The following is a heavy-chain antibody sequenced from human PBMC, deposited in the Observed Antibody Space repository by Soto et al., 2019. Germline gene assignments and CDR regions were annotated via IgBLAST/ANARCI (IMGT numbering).Heavy chain of an antibody. CDR2: ISSSGSTI. V-gene: IGHV3-11*01. CDR3: ARAHCSGGSCYDY. CDR1: GFTFSDYY. J-gene: IGHJ4*02. D-gene: IGHD2-15*01. Sequence: GVLRLSRAASGFTFSDYYMSWIRQAPGKGLEWVSYISSSGSTIYYADSVKGRFTISRDNAKNSLYLQMNSLRAEDTAVYYCARAHCSGGSCYDYWGQGTLVTVSS.